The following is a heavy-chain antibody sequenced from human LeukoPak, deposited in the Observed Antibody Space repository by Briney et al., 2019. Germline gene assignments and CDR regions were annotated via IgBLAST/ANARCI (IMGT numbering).Heavy chain of an antibody. V-gene: IGHV1-58*02. CDR1: GFTFTSSA. CDR2: IVVGSGNT. Sequence: SVKVSCKASGFTFTSSAMQWVRQARGQRLEWIGWIVVGSGNTNYAQKFQERVTITRDVSTSTAYMELSSLRSEDTAVYYCAAGSSSSWALVDYWGQGTLVTVSS. CDR3: AAGSSSSWALVDY. D-gene: IGHD6-13*01. J-gene: IGHJ4*02.